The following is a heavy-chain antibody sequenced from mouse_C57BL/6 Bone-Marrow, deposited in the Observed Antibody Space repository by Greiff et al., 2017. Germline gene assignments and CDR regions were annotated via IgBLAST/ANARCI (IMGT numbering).Heavy chain of an antibody. V-gene: IGHV1-81*01. CDR2: IYPRSGNT. CDR1: GYTFTSYG. CDR3: AREWYYYGSSPYYYAMDY. Sequence: VQLQQSGAELARPGASVKLSCKASGYTFTSYGISWVKQRTGQGLEWIGEIYPRSGNTYYHEKFKGKATLTADKSSSTAYMELRSLTSEDSAVYFCAREWYYYGSSPYYYAMDYWGQGTSVTVSS. J-gene: IGHJ4*01. D-gene: IGHD1-1*01.